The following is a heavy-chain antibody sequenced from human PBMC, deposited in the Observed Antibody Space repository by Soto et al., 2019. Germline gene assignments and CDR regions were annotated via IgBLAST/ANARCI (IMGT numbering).Heavy chain of an antibody. D-gene: IGHD3-9*01. CDR3: GRLEGLATISYYFDY. CDR1: GGSVSSNSYY. Sequence: SETLSLTCTVSGGSVSSNSYYWGWVHQPPGKGLEWIGSVYYSGSTYYNPSLENRVTISVDKSKNQFSLKLMSLSAADTAVYYCGRLEGLATISYYFDYWGQGALVTVSS. CDR2: VYYSGST. J-gene: IGHJ4*02. V-gene: IGHV4-39*01.